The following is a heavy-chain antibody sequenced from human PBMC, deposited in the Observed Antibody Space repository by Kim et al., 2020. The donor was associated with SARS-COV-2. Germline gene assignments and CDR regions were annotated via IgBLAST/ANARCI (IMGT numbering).Heavy chain of an antibody. CDR1: GFTFSDYY. J-gene: IGHJ5*02. CDR3: ARVLRLWYSSGWLVWFDP. CDR2: ISSSSSYT. Sequence: GGSLRLSCAASGFTFSDYYMSWIRQAPGKGLEWVSYISSSSSYTNYADSVKGRFTISRDNAKNSLYLQMNSLRAEDTAVYYCARVLRLWYSSGWLVWFDPWGQGTLVTVSS. D-gene: IGHD6-19*01. V-gene: IGHV3-11*05.